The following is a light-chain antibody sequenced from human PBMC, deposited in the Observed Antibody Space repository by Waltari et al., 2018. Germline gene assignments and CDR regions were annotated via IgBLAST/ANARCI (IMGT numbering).Light chain of an antibody. CDR3: CSYAGISTLGV. Sequence: QSALTQPDSVSGSPGQTITISCTGTSSDVGTWNLVSWCQQHPGKAPKLMIYEVSKRPSGVSNRFSSSKSGNTTSLTISGLQAEDEADYYCCSYAGISTLGVFGGGTKLTVL. J-gene: IGLJ2*01. V-gene: IGLV2-23*02. CDR2: EVS. CDR1: SSDVGTWNL.